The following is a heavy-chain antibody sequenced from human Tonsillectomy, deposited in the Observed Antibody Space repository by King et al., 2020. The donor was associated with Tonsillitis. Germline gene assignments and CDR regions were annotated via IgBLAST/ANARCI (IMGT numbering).Heavy chain of an antibody. D-gene: IGHD5-12*01. J-gene: IGHJ4*02. Sequence: VQLVESGGGLVQPGGSLRLSCAASGFTFSNYWMTWVRQAPGKGLGWVANIAQDGSEQYYVDSVKGRFTVSRDNAKNSLFLHMHSLRADDTAVYFCARDGQLRGYGGYDESWGEGTLVTVSS. CDR2: IAQDGSEQ. CDR3: ARDGQLRGYGGYDES. V-gene: IGHV3-7*03. CDR1: GFTFSNYW.